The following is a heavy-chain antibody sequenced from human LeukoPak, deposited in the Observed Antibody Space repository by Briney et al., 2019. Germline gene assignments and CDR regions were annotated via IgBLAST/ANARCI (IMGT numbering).Heavy chain of an antibody. CDR3: ARGSVADSSGFDAFDI. Sequence: PSETLSLTCTVSGYSISSGYYWGWIRQPPGKGLEWIGSIYHSGSTYYNPSLKSRVTISVDTSKNQFSLKPSSVTAADTAVYYCARGSVADSSGFDAFDIWGQGTMVTVSS. CDR1: GYSISSGYY. CDR2: IYHSGST. J-gene: IGHJ3*02. V-gene: IGHV4-38-2*02. D-gene: IGHD3-22*01.